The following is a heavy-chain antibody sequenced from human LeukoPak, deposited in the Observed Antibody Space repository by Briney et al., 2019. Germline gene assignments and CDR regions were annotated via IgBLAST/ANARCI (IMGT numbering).Heavy chain of an antibody. J-gene: IGHJ6*02. CDR3: AKDGSLRMGYYYGMDV. D-gene: IGHD4-17*01. V-gene: IGHV3-23*01. Sequence: PGGSLRLSCAASGFTFSSYAMSWVRQAPGKGLEWVSAISGSGGSTYYADSVKGRFTISRDNSKNTLYLQMNSLRAEDTAVYYCAKDGSLRMGYYYGMDVWGQGTTVTVSS. CDR1: GFTFSSYA. CDR2: ISGSGGST.